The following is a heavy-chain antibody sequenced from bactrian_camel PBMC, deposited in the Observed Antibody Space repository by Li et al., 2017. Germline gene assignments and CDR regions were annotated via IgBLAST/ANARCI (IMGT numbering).Heavy chain of an antibody. J-gene: IGHJ6*01. CDR2: IRNDGMT. CDR3: AASGSRTWSVPRPADFDY. V-gene: IGHV3S55*01. Sequence: HVQLVESGGGSVQAGGSLRLSCVASGDTYSSYSIGWFRQAPGKEREGVAAIRNDGMTTYAESVKGRFTISRDNARNTLYLQMNSLKAEDSAMYYCAASGSRTWSVPRPADFDYWGQGTQVTVS. CDR1: GDTYSSYS. D-gene: IGHD2*01.